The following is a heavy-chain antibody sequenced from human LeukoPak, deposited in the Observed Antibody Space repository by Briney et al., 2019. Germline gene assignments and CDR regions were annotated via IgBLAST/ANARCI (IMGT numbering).Heavy chain of an antibody. V-gene: IGHV5-51*01. CDR2: IYPGDSDT. CDR1: GYIFPNYW. Sequence: GESLKISCKGSGYIFPNYWIGWVRQVPGKGLEWMGIIYPGDSDTRYSPSFGGQVTISADKSISTAYLQWSSLKASDTAMYYCGRLWGPDDRIDDWGQGTLVTVSS. CDR3: GRLWGPDDRIDD. J-gene: IGHJ4*02. D-gene: IGHD3-22*01.